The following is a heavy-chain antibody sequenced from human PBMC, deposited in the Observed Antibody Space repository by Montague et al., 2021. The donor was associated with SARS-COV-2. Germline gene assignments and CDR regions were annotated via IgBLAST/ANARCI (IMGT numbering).Heavy chain of an antibody. CDR2: IDWDDDK. Sequence: PALVKPTQTLTLTCTFSGFSLGTSGMCVSWIRQPPGKALEWLALIDWDDDKYYSTSLKTRLTISKDTSKNQVVLTMTNMDPVDTATYYCARIRRVDDYVWGSYRYAPFDHWGQGTLVTVSS. V-gene: IGHV2-70*01. CDR3: ARIRRVDDYVWGSYRYAPFDH. CDR1: GFSLGTSGMC. J-gene: IGHJ4*02. D-gene: IGHD3-16*02.